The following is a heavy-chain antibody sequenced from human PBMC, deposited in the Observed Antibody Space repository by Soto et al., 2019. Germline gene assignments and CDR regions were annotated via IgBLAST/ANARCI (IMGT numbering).Heavy chain of an antibody. CDR3: ARGPSYSSSWYGLDS. CDR1: GFSFGSYW. CDR2: INSDGGTT. V-gene: IGHV3-74*01. J-gene: IGHJ4*02. D-gene: IGHD6-13*01. Sequence: EVHLVESGGGLVQPGGSLRLSCAASGFSFGSYWMHWVRQAPGKGLVWVSRINSDGGTTSYADSVKGQFTISRDNAKNTLYLQMNSLRAEDTAVYYCARGPSYSSSWYGLDSWGQGTLVIVSS.